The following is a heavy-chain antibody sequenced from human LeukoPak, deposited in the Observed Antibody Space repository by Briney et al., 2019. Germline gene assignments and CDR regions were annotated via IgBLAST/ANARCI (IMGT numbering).Heavy chain of an antibody. D-gene: IGHD6-13*01. CDR3: ARGPDYSSSYAANWFDP. CDR2: IYHSGST. CDR1: GGSISSSPYY. V-gene: IGHV4-39*01. J-gene: IGHJ5*02. Sequence: PSETLSLTCTVSGGSISSSPYYWGWLRQPPGKGLEWIVSIYHSGSTFYDPSLKSRVTISIDTSRNQFSLRLNSVTSADTAVYFCARGPDYSSSYAANWFDPWGQGTLVTVSS.